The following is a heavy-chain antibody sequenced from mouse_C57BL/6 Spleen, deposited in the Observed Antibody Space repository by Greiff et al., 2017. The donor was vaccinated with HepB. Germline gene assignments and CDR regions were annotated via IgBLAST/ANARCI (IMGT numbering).Heavy chain of an antibody. D-gene: IGHD2-3*01. V-gene: IGHV5-9-1*02. CDR3: TRDCYCVCYSMDY. Sequence: EVKVVESGEGLVKPGGSLKLSCAASGFTFSSYAMSWVRQTPEKRLEWVADISSGGNYTYYADTVKGRFTLSRDNASNTLYLQLSSLTSEDTAVYYCTRDCYCVCYSMDYWGQGTSVTVSS. CDR1: GFTFSSYA. CDR2: ISSGGNYT. J-gene: IGHJ4*01.